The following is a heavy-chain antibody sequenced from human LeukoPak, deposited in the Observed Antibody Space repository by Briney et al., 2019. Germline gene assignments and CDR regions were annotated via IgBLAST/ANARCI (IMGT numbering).Heavy chain of an antibody. CDR3: ARGGHSYRTFDS. Sequence: PSETLSLTCNVSGASMGDNSWSWIRQPAGRGLEWLGRISPRGNTYYNPSLNSRITISLDTSANQFSLKLRSVTAADTAGYYCARGGHSYRTFDSWGRGALVTVSS. V-gene: IGHV4-4*07. CDR1: GASMGDNS. J-gene: IGHJ4*02. D-gene: IGHD3-16*02. CDR2: ISPRGNT.